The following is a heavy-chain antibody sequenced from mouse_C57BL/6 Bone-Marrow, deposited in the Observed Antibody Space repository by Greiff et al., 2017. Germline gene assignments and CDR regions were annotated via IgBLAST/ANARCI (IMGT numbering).Heavy chain of an antibody. Sequence: EVQLQLSGAELVRPGASVKLSCTASGFNIKDDYMHWVKQRPEQGLEWIGWIDPENGDTEYASKFQGKATITADTSSNTAYLQLSSLTSEDTAVYYGTLYDYGRDYYAMDYWGQGTSVTVSS. J-gene: IGHJ4*01. V-gene: IGHV14-4*01. CDR1: GFNIKDDY. D-gene: IGHD2-4*01. CDR3: TLYDYGRDYYAMDY. CDR2: IDPENGDT.